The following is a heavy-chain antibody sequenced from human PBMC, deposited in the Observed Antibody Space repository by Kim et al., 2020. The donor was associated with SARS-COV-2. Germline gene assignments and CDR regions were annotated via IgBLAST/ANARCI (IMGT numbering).Heavy chain of an antibody. V-gene: IGHV3-23*01. CDR3: AKDRRSGVAPYGMDV. D-gene: IGHD2-15*01. J-gene: IGHJ6*02. Sequence: PVKGRFTISRRNYKNTLYLQMNSLRAEDTAVYYCAKDRRSGVAPYGMDVWGQGTTVTVSS.